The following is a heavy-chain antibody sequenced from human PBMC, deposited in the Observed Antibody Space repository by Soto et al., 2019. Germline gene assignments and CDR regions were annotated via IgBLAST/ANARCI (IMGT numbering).Heavy chain of an antibody. CDR3: ARGKGMEENYFYYGLDI. Sequence: ASVKVSCKASGYTFSTYAMHWVRQAPGQSLEWMGWLNGGTGQTRYSQKFQDRVIITRDTSASTGYMELSSLTSEDTAVYYCARGKGMEENYFYYGLDIWGQGTTVTSP. CDR1: GYTFSTYA. D-gene: IGHD1-1*01. J-gene: IGHJ6*02. V-gene: IGHV1-3*01. CDR2: LNGGTGQT.